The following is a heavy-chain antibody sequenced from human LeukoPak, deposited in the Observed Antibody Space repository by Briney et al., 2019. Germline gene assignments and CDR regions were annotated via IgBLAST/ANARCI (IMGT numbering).Heavy chain of an antibody. CDR2: TYYRSKWCN. CDR1: GDSVSSNSVT. J-gene: IGHJ4*02. D-gene: IGHD6-13*01. Sequence: SQTLSVTCAISGDSVSSNSVTGNWIRQSPSRALEWLGGTYYRSKWCNDYAVSVKSRITINPDTSKNQFSLQLNSVTPEDTAVYYCARGSISWSFDSWGQGTLVTVSS. V-gene: IGHV6-1*01. CDR3: ARGSISWSFDS.